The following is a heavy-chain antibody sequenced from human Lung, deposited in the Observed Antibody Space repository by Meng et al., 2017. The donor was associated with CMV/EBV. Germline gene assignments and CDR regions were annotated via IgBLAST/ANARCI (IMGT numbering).Heavy chain of an antibody. CDR3: ARGSAFLNPLDY. CDR1: VGTFGKKV. Sequence: CKTSVGTFGKKVMTGVQQAPGQELEWMGGLIPILGVSRYEQKFQGRVTISADKSTSTVYMELRSLTSEDTAVYYCARGSAFLNPLDYWGQGTLVTVSS. V-gene: IGHV1-69*10. J-gene: IGHJ4*02. CDR2: LIPILGVS. D-gene: IGHD2-15*01.